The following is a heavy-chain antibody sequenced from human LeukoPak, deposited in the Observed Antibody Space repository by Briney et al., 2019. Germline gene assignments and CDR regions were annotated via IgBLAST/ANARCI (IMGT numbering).Heavy chain of an antibody. D-gene: IGHD6-19*01. V-gene: IGHV4-59*01. CDR1: GGSISSYY. CDR3: ARNSGWYGVS. J-gene: IGHJ4*02. Sequence: SETLSLTCTVSGGSISSYYWSWIRQPPGKGLEWIGYISYSGSTNYNPSLKSRVTISLETSKTQFSLKLRSVTAADTAVYYCARNSGWYGVSWGQGTLVTVSS. CDR2: ISYSGST.